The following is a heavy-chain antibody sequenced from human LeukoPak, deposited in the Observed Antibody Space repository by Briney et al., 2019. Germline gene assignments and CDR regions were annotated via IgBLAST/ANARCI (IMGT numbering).Heavy chain of an antibody. CDR3: AVGTIFFPGPYYYYYYMDV. J-gene: IGHJ6*03. CDR2: TSGSGDRT. D-gene: IGHD3-9*01. Sequence: GGSLRLSCAASGFIFSTYVMTWVRQAPGKGLEWVSATSGSGDRTYYADSVKGRFTITRDNSKNTLSLQMNSLRADDTAVYYCAVGTIFFPGPYYYYYYMDVWGKGTTVTISS. V-gene: IGHV3-23*01. CDR1: GFIFSTYV.